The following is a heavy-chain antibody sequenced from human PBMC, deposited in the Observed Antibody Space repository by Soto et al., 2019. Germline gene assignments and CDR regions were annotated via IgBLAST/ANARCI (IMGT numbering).Heavy chain of an antibody. Sequence: QVPLVQSGAEVKKPGSSVKVSCKASGGTFSSYAISWVRQAPGQGLEWLGGIIPLFGTANYAQKFQGRVTITADESTSTAYKELSSLRSEYTAVYYCARESGTMGRRRYYFDYLGQGTLGTVSS. CDR3: ARESGTMGRRRYYFDY. D-gene: IGHD3-10*01. J-gene: IGHJ4*02. V-gene: IGHV1-69*01. CDR1: GGTFSSYA. CDR2: IIPLFGTA.